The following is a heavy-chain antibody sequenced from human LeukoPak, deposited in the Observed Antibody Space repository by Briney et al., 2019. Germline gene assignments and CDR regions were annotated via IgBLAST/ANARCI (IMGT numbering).Heavy chain of an antibody. CDR3: AREYSSPSAFDY. Sequence: ASVKVSCKASGYTFTSYDISWVRQAPGQGLEWMGWISAYNGNTNYAQKLQGRVTMTTDTSTSTAYMELRSLRSDDTAVYYCAREYSSPSAFDYWGQGTLVTVSS. CDR1: GYTFTSYD. CDR2: ISAYNGNT. J-gene: IGHJ4*02. D-gene: IGHD6-6*01. V-gene: IGHV1-18*01.